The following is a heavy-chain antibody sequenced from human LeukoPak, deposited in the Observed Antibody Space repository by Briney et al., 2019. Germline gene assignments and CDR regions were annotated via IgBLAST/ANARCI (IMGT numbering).Heavy chain of an antibody. Sequence: GGSLRLSCAASGFTFSDYYMSWIRQAPGKGLEWVSYISSSSSYTNYADSVKGRFTISRDNAKNSLYLQMNSMRAEDTAVYYCGGSRPWFGGGGAFDIWGQGTMVTVPS. CDR2: ISSSSSYT. CDR1: GFTFSDYY. J-gene: IGHJ3*02. D-gene: IGHD3-10*01. V-gene: IGHV3-11*03. CDR3: GGSRPWFGGGGAFDI.